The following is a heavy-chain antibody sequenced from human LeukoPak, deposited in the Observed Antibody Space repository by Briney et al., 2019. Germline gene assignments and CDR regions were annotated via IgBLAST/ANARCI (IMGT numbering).Heavy chain of an antibody. CDR1: GGSISSSSYY. CDR2: IYHSGST. CDR3: ARGLRERWFDP. D-gene: IGHD1-26*01. V-gene: IGHV4-39*07. J-gene: IGHJ5*02. Sequence: PSETLSLTCTVSGGSISSSSYYWGWIRQPPGKGLEWIGSIYHSGSTNYNPSLKSRVTISVDKSKNQFSLKLSSVTAADTAVYYCARGLRERWFDPWGQGTLVTVSS.